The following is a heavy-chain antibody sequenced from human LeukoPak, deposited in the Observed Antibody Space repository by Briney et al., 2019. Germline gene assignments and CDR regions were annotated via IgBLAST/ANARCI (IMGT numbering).Heavy chain of an antibody. CDR1: GYTFTNYG. V-gene: IGHV1-2*02. CDR3: ARLLRSGYCSSTSCRGGYDY. J-gene: IGHJ4*02. CDR2: INPNSGGT. Sequence: GASVKVSCKASGYTFTNYGISWVRQAPGQGLEWMGWINPNSGGTNYAQKFQGRVTMTRDTSISTAYMELSRLRSDDTAVYYCARLLRSGYCSSTSCRGGYDYWGQGTLVTVSS. D-gene: IGHD2-2*01.